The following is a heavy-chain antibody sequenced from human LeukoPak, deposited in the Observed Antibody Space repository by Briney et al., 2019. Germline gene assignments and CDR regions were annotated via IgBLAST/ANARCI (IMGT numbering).Heavy chain of an antibody. CDR2: ISGSGGST. CDR1: GFTFSSYA. Sequence: GGSLRLSCAASGFTFSSYAMSWIRQAPGKGLEWVSAISGSGGSTYYADSVKGRFTISRDNSKNTLYLQMNSLRAEDAAVYYCAKEGSTIFGVVIPHKGGYHGAFDIWGQGTMVTVSS. D-gene: IGHD3-3*01. V-gene: IGHV3-23*01. CDR3: AKEGSTIFGVVIPHKGGYHGAFDI. J-gene: IGHJ3*02.